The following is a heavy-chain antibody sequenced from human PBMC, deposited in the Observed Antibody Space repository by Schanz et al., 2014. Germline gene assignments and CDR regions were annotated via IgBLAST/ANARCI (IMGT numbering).Heavy chain of an antibody. CDR3: ARTIAYGGSSGYFDY. CDR2: MNPNSGNP. Sequence: QVQLVQSGAEVKKPGASVKVSCKASGYTFNNYTYVMIWVRQAPGQGLEWLGWMNPNSGNPGFAQKFRGRVTMTRNTSMSTAYIELHILTSEDTAVYYCARTIAYGGSSGYFDYWGQGTLVTVSS. CDR1: GYTFNNYTYV. D-gene: IGHD4-17*01. V-gene: IGHV1-8*01. J-gene: IGHJ4*02.